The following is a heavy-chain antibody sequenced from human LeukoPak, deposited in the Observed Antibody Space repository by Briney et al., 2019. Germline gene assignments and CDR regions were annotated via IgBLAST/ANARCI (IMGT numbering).Heavy chain of an antibody. Sequence: GGSLRLSCAASGFTFSSYSMNWVRQAPGKGLEWVSSISSSSSYIYYADSVKGRLTISRDNAKNTLFLQMNSLRAEDTAVYYCVRSGYYFDSSGYYMADYWGQGTLVTVSS. CDR3: VRSGYYFDSSGYYMADY. D-gene: IGHD3-22*01. CDR1: GFTFSSYS. V-gene: IGHV3-21*01. CDR2: ISSSSSYI. J-gene: IGHJ4*02.